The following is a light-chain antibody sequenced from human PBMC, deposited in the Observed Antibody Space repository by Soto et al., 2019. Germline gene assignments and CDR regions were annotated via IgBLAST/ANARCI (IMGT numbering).Light chain of an antibody. J-gene: IGKJ1*01. V-gene: IGKV3-15*01. CDR1: QSVSSN. CDR2: GAS. CDR3: QQYKNWPRT. Sequence: EVVMTQSPDSLSVSPGERATLSCRASQSVSSNLAWYQQKLGQAPRLLIYGASTRATGISARFSGSGSGTEFTLTIRSLQSEDFAIYYCQQYKNWPRTFGQGTRVEIK.